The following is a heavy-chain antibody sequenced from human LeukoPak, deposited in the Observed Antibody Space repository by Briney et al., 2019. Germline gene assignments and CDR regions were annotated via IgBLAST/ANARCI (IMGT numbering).Heavy chain of an antibody. V-gene: IGHV3-23*01. CDR2: ISGSGGST. CDR3: ATQGYCSSTSCYVSYYYGMDV. CDR1: GFTFSSYA. D-gene: IGHD2-2*01. Sequence: GGSLRLSCAAFGFTFSSYAMSWVRQAPGKGLEWVSAISGSGGSTYYADSVKGRFTISRDNSKNTLYLQMNSLRAEDTAVYYCATQGYCSSTSCYVSYYYGMDVWGKGTMVTVSS. J-gene: IGHJ6*04.